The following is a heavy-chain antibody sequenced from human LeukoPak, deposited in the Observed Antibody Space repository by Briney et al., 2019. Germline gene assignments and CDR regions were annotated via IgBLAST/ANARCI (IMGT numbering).Heavy chain of an antibody. Sequence: SETLSLTCTVSGASISNYYWSWIRQPPGKGLECIGYVSYSGRTNHNPSLKSRVTISADTSKNQFPLKLTSVTAADTAVYYCARHERGAENLDYWGQGTLVTVSA. D-gene: IGHD1-1*01. CDR3: ARHERGAENLDY. J-gene: IGHJ4*02. CDR2: VSYSGRT. CDR1: GASISNYY. V-gene: IGHV4-59*08.